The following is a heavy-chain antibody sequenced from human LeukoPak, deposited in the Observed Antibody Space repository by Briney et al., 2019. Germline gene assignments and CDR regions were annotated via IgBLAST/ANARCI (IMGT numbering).Heavy chain of an antibody. CDR2: IYQSGST. CDR1: GGSITSGTYY. D-gene: IGHD2-15*01. V-gene: IGHV4-39*07. J-gene: IGHJ4*02. CDR3: ARVGYCSGGSCYTPLFDY. Sequence: SETLSLTCTVSGGSITSGTYYWSWIRQPPGKGLEWIGSIYQSGSTHYNAALKSRVTISVDTSKNQFSLMLTSVTAADTAVYYCARVGYCSGGSCYTPLFDYWGQGTLVTVSS.